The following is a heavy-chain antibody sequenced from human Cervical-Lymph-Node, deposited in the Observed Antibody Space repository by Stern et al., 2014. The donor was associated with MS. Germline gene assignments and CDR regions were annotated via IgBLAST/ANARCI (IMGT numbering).Heavy chain of an antibody. V-gene: IGHV3-30-3*01. CDR3: VREDGDFDY. D-gene: IGHD2-8*01. CDR2: IWHDENNN. Sequence: VQLEESGGGVVQPGGSLRLSCAASGFTFSSHVMHWVRQAPGKGLEWVAVIWHDENNNAYADSVKGRFTISRDNSNNTLSLQMNSLAEDTAVYYCVREDGDFDYWGQGTLVTVSS. CDR1: GFTFSSHV. J-gene: IGHJ4*02.